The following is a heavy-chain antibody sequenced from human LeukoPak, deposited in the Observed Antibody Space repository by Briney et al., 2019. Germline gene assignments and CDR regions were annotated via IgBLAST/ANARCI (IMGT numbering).Heavy chain of an antibody. J-gene: IGHJ4*02. CDR2: IKQDGSEK. Sequence: GGSLRLSCAASGFIFSGYWMSWVRQAPGKGLEWLANIKQDGSEKYYVDSVKGRFTISRDNAKNSLYLQMNSLRAEDTAVYYCARPTRSAANDYWGQGTLVTVSS. CDR3: ARPTRSAANDY. D-gene: IGHD6-13*01. CDR1: GFIFSGYW. V-gene: IGHV3-7*01.